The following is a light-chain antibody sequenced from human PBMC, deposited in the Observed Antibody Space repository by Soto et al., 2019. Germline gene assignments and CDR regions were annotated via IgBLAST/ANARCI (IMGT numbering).Light chain of an antibody. Sequence: DIQMTQSPSTLSASIGDKVTITCRATQSISSWLAWYQHKPGEAPKLLIYDASDLETGVPLRFSGRGSETEFTPTINGLQPDDFATYYCQQYNSFPRTFGQGTKVEI. CDR2: DAS. V-gene: IGKV1-5*01. CDR3: QQYNSFPRT. J-gene: IGKJ1*01. CDR1: QSISSW.